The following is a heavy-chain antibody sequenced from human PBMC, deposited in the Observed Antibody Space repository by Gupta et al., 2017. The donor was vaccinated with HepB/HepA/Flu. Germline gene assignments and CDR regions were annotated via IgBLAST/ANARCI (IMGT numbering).Heavy chain of an antibody. J-gene: IGHJ4*02. CDR1: GLTFSNHW. CDR3: SRTLDD. Sequence: EVQLVESGGALVQPGRSLRLSCAASGLTFSNHWMDWVRQAPGKGLEWVANIRQDGSDKYYVDSVKCRFTISRDNANNSMYLQMNSLRVEDTAGYYCSRTLDDWGQGTLVTVSS. V-gene: IGHV3-7*01. CDR2: IRQDGSDK.